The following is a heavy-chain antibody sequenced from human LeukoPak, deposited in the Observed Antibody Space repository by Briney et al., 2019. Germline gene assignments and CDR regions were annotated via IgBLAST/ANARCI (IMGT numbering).Heavy chain of an antibody. CDR1: GFSFSSYW. Sequence: GGSLRLSCAASGFSFSSYWMHWVRQAPGKGLVWVSRINSDGSSTSYADSVKGRFTISRDNAKNTLYLQMNSLRAEYTAVYYCARGFGYDNIVTYWGQGTLVTVSS. V-gene: IGHV3-74*01. CDR3: ARGFGYDNIVTY. J-gene: IGHJ4*02. D-gene: IGHD5-12*01. CDR2: INSDGSST.